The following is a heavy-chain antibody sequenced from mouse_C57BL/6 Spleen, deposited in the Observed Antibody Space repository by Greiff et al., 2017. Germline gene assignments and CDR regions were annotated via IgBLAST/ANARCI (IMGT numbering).Heavy chain of an antibody. V-gene: IGHV5-4*03. J-gene: IGHJ3*01. CDR3: ARGYGNETVAY. D-gene: IGHD2-1*01. CDR2: ISDGGSYT. Sequence: EVMLVEPGGGLVKPGGSLKLSCAASGFTFSSYAMSWVRQTPEKRLEWVATISDGGSYTYYPDNVKGRFTISRDNAKNNLYLQMSRLMSEDTAMYYCARGYGNETVAYWGQGTLVTVSA. CDR1: GFTFSSYA.